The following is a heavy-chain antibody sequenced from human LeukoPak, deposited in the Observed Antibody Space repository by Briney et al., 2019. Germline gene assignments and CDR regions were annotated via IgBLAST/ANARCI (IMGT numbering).Heavy chain of an antibody. Sequence: PGRSLRLSCAASGFTFSSYAMHWVRQAPGKGLEWVAVISYDGSNKYYADSVKGRFTISRDNSKNTLYLQMNSLRAEDTAVYYCARAGRIVVVPAYWGQGTLVTVSS. CDR1: GFTFSSYA. D-gene: IGHD2-2*01. V-gene: IGHV3-30-3*01. J-gene: IGHJ1*01. CDR2: ISYDGSNK. CDR3: ARAGRIVVVPAY.